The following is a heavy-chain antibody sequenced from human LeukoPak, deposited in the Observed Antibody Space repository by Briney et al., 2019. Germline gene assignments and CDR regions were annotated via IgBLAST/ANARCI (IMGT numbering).Heavy chain of an antibody. D-gene: IGHD6-13*01. V-gene: IGHV3-33*01. CDR1: GFTFSSYG. CDR2: IWYDGSNK. CDR3: ARDRRGVAAAGTLRHFDY. J-gene: IGHJ4*02. Sequence: GGSLRLSCAASGFTFSSYGMLWVRQAPGKGLEWVAVIWYDGSNKYYADSVKGRFTISRDNSKNTLYLQMNSLRAEDTAVYYCARDRRGVAAAGTLRHFDYWGQGTLVTVSS.